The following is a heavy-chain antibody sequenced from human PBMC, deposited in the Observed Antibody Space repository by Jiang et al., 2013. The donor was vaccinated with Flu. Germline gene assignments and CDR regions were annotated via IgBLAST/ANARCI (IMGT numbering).Heavy chain of an antibody. Sequence: SGAEVKKPGASVKLSCKASGYTFTRNYIHWVRQAPGHGFEWVGRVDPSGGATRYAQNFQGRVTMTRDTSATTVYMELNSLRSEDTAVYYCARDAYDILTTRSYWYFDLWGLAPWSLSPQ. D-gene: IGHD3-9*01. V-gene: IGHV1-46*01. CDR3: ARDAYDILTTRSYWYFDL. J-gene: IGHJ2*01. CDR1: GYTFTRNY. CDR2: VDPSGGAT.